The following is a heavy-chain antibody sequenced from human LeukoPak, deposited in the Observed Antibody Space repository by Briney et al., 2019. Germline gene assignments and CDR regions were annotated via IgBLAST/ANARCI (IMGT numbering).Heavy chain of an antibody. V-gene: IGHV1-46*01. J-gene: IGHJ5*02. CDR3: ARAGYSYGNNWFDP. D-gene: IGHD5-18*01. Sequence: GASVKVSCKASGYTFTSYYMHWVRQAPGQGLEWMGIINPSGGGTNYAQKLQGRVTMTTDTSTSTAYMELRSLRSDDTAVYYCARAGYSYGNNWFDPWGQGTLVTVSS. CDR1: GYTFTSYY. CDR2: INPSGGGT.